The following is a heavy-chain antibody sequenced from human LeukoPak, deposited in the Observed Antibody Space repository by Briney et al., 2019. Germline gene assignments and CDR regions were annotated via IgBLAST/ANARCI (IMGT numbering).Heavy chain of an antibody. Sequence: PSDTLSLTCAVYGGSLSGFYWCWIRQPPGKGLEWIGEINHSGSTNYNPSLKSRVTISVDTSKNQFSLKLSSVTAADTAVYYCARVRGRYYDSSGYSDYWGQGTLVTVSS. CDR2: INHSGST. D-gene: IGHD3-22*01. CDR3: ARVRGRYYDSSGYSDY. V-gene: IGHV4-34*01. CDR1: GGSLSGFY. J-gene: IGHJ4*02.